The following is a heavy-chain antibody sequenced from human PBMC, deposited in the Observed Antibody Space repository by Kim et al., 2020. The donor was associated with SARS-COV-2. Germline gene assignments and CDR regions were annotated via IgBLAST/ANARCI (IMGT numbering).Heavy chain of an antibody. V-gene: IGHV4-39*07. CDR2: GST. CDR3: ARGTLGIDY. J-gene: IGHJ4*02. Sequence: GSTYYNPSLKSRVTISVDTSKNQFSLKLSSVTAADTAVYYCARGTLGIDYWGQGTLVTVSS. D-gene: IGHD1-1*01.